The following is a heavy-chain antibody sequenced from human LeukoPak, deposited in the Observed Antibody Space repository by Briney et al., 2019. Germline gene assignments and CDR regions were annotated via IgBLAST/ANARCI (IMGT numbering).Heavy chain of an antibody. J-gene: IGHJ4*02. Sequence: PGGSLRLSCGASGFTFSSYEMNWVRQAPGKGLEWVSYISSGGSAIYYADSVKGRFTISRDNAKNSLYLQMNSLRAEDTAIHYCARNDYSSSSCFYWGQGTVVTVSS. CDR1: GFTFSSYE. V-gene: IGHV3-48*03. CDR3: ARNDYSSSSCFY. CDR2: ISSGGSAI. D-gene: IGHD6-6*01.